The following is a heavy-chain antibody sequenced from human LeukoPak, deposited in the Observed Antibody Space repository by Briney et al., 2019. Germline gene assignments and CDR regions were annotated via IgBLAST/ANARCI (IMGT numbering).Heavy chain of an antibody. CDR1: GFTFTTYW. J-gene: IGHJ4*02. Sequence: GGSLRLSCATSGFTFTTYWMGWVRQAPGKGLEWVASIKQDGSEKYYVDSVKGRFTISRDNAKNSLYLQMNSPRAEDTAVYYCARDSPFGDIDYWGQGTLVTVSS. CDR3: ARDSPFGDIDY. D-gene: IGHD3-3*01. V-gene: IGHV3-7*01. CDR2: IKQDGSEK.